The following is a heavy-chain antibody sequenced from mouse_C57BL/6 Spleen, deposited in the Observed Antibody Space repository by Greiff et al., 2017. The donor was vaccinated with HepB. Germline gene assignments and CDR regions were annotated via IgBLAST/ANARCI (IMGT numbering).Heavy chain of an antibody. Sequence: QVQLKESGPGILQPSQTLSLTCSFSGFSLSTFGMGVGWIRQPSGKGLEWLAHIWWDDDKYYNPALKSRLTISKDTSKNQVFLKIANVDTADTATYYCARMRGANWDVGIEDFDVWGTGTTVTVSS. CDR3: ARMRGANWDVGIEDFDV. CDR1: GFSLSTFGMG. D-gene: IGHD4-1*01. CDR2: IWWDDDK. V-gene: IGHV8-8*01. J-gene: IGHJ1*03.